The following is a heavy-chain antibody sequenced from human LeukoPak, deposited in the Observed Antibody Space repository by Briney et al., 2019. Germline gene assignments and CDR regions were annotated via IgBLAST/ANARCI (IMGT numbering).Heavy chain of an antibody. CDR2: IYHSGST. CDR1: GGSISSSNW. CDR3: ARGIPGVTIFGVVTYYYGMDV. J-gene: IGHJ6*02. V-gene: IGHV4-4*02. Sequence: SETLSLTCAVSGGSISSSNWWSWVRQPPGKGLEWIGEIYHSGSTNYNPSLKSRVTISADKSKNQFSLKLSSVTAADTAVYYCARGIPGVTIFGVVTYYYGMDVWGQGTTVTVSS. D-gene: IGHD3-3*01.